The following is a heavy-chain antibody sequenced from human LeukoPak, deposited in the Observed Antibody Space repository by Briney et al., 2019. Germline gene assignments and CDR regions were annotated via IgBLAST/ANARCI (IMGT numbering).Heavy chain of an antibody. CDR1: GFTFSSYG. D-gene: IGHD1-26*01. CDR3: TTDHSGGSYPLDAFDI. J-gene: IGHJ3*02. Sequence: GGSLRLSCAASGFTFSSYGMSWVRQAPGKGLEWVSAISVSGTSTYYADSVKGRFTISRDNSKNTLYLQMNSLKTEDTAVYYCTTDHSGGSYPLDAFDIWGQGTMVTVSS. V-gene: IGHV3-23*01. CDR2: ISVSGTST.